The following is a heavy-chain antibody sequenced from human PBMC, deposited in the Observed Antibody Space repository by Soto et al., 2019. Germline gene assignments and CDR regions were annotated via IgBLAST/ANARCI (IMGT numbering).Heavy chain of an antibody. CDR2: INVYNGNT. CDR3: ASVPGIAAVTDY. Sequence: VKVSCKASGYTFTSYAISWVRQAPGQGLEWMGWINVYNGNTKYAQKFQGRVTMTTDTSTSTVYMELRSLTSDDTAVYYCASVPGIAAVTDYWGQGTLVTVSS. J-gene: IGHJ4*02. D-gene: IGHD6-25*01. CDR1: GYTFTSYA. V-gene: IGHV1-18*01.